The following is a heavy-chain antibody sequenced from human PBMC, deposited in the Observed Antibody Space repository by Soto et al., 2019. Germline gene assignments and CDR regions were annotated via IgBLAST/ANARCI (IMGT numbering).Heavy chain of an antibody. CDR3: ARADYSGSYFFDF. CDR1: GYTFTDYY. D-gene: IGHD1-26*01. Sequence: GASVKVSCKASGYTFTDYYMYWVRQAPGQGLEWMGWINPDNGGTNYAQQFQGWVTMTRDTSTSTAYMEMSGLKSDDTAVYYCARADYSGSYFFDFWGQGTLVTVSS. V-gene: IGHV1-2*04. J-gene: IGHJ4*02. CDR2: INPDNGGT.